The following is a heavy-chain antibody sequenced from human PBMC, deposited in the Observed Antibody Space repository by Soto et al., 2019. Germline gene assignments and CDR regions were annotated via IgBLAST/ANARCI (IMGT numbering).Heavy chain of an antibody. D-gene: IGHD2-15*01. V-gene: IGHV3-48*01. CDR2: ISSSSSTI. CDR3: ARGVQYCSGGSCYRTDAFDI. J-gene: IGHJ3*02. CDR1: GFTFSSYS. Sequence: EVQLVESGGGLVQPGGSLRLSCAASGFTFSSYSMNWVRQAPGKGLEWVAYISSSSSTIYYADSVKGRFTISRDNAKNSLYLQMNSLSAEDKAVYYCARGVQYCSGGSCYRTDAFDIWGQGTMVTVSS.